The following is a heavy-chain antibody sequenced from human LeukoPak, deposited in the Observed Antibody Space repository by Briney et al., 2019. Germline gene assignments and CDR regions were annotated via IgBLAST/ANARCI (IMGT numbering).Heavy chain of an antibody. CDR1: GGTFSSYA. J-gene: IGHJ5*02. CDR3: ARKVPLGYCSGGSCQGWFDP. Sequence: ASVKVSSKASGGTFSSYAISWVRQAPGQGLEWMGRIIPIFGTANYAQKFQGRVTITAEKSTSTAYMELSSLRSEDTAVYYCARKVPLGYCSGGSCQGWFDPWGQGTLVTVSS. CDR2: IIPIFGTA. V-gene: IGHV1-69*06. D-gene: IGHD2-15*01.